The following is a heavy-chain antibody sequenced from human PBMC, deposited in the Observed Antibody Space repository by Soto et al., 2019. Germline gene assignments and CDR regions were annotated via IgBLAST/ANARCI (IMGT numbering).Heavy chain of an antibody. J-gene: IGHJ4*02. CDR3: ASPAECSPTSSIR. V-gene: IGHV3-48*01. D-gene: IGHD2-2*01. CDR2: ISSSSNSI. CDR1: GFTFSRYS. Sequence: GGSLRLSCAASGFTFSRYSMNWVRQAPGKGLEWVSYISSSSNSIYYADSVKGRFTISRDNAKNSLRLQMNSLRAEDTAVYYCASPAECSPTSSIRWGQGTLVTVSS.